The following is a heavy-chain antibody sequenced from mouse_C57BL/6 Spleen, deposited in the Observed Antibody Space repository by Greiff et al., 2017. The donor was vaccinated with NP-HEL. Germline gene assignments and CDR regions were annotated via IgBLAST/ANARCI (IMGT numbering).Heavy chain of an antibody. CDR1: GFTFSNYW. Sequence: EVKLVESGGGLVQPGGSMKLSCVASGFTFSNYWMNWVRQSPEKGLEWVAQIRLKSDNYATHYAESVKGRFTISRDDSKSSVYLQMNNLRAEDTGIYYCTGGFYYGSHYAMDYWGQGTSVTVSS. J-gene: IGHJ4*01. CDR3: TGGFYYGSHYAMDY. V-gene: IGHV6-3*01. D-gene: IGHD1-1*01. CDR2: IRLKSDNYAT.